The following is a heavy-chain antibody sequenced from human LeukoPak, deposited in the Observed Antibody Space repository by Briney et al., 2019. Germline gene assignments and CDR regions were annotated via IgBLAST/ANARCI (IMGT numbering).Heavy chain of an antibody. D-gene: IGHD3-22*01. CDR1: GGSISSYY. CDR2: IYYSGST. V-gene: IGHV4-59*01. Sequence: PSETLSLTCTVSGGSISSYYWSWIRQPPGKGLEWIGYIYYSGSTNYNPSLKSRVTISVDTSKNQFSLKLSSVTAADTAVYYCARVTGYMIEDYFDYWGQGTLVTVSS. CDR3: ARVTGYMIEDYFDY. J-gene: IGHJ4*02.